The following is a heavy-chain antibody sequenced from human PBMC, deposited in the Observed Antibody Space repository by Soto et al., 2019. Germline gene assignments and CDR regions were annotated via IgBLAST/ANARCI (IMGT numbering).Heavy chain of an antibody. J-gene: IGHJ6*02. Sequence: SETLSLTCTVSGGSISSYYWSWIRQPPGKVLEWIGYIYYSGSTNYNPSLKSRVTISVDTSKNQFSLKLNSVTAADTAVYYCARAFYGYCSSTSCSYYYGMDVWGQGTTVTVSS. CDR2: IYYSGST. D-gene: IGHD2-2*03. CDR1: GGSISSYY. CDR3: ARAFYGYCSSTSCSYYYGMDV. V-gene: IGHV4-59*01.